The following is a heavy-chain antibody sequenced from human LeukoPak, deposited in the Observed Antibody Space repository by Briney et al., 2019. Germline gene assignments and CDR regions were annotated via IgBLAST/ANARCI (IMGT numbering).Heavy chain of an antibody. V-gene: IGHV5-51*01. CDR3: ARLGGVSDSYYDFWSGHPNLDY. CDR2: IYPGDSDT. CDR1: GYSFTSYW. J-gene: IGHJ4*02. D-gene: IGHD3-3*01. Sequence: KAGESLKISCKGSGYSFTSYWIGWVRQMPGKGLEWMGIIYPGDSDTRYSPSFQGQVTISADKTISTAYLQWSSLKASDTAMYYCARLGGVSDSYYDFWSGHPNLDYWGQGTLVTVSS.